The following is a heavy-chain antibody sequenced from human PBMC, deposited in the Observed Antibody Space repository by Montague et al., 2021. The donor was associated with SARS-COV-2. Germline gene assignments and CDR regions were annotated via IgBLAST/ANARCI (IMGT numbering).Heavy chain of an antibody. CDR2: TNHSGST. CDR1: GGSFSGYY. Sequence: SETLSLTCAVYGGSFSGYYWSWIRQPPGKGLEWIGETNHSGSTNYNPSLKSRVTISVDTSKNQFSLKLSSATAADTAVYYCARVRYYGSGTSLGMDVWGQGTTVTVSS. CDR3: ARVRYYGSGTSLGMDV. V-gene: IGHV4-34*01. J-gene: IGHJ6*02. D-gene: IGHD3-10*01.